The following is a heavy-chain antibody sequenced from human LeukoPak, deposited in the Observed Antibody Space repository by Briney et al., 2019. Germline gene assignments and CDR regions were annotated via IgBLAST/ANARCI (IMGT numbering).Heavy chain of an antibody. J-gene: IGHJ4*02. Sequence: SVKVSCKASGGTFSSYAISWVRQAPGQGLEWMGGIIPIFGTANYAQKFQGRVTITADESTSTAYMELSSLRSEDTAVYYCARATLTATGTADYSDYWGQGTLVTVSS. CDR1: GGTFSSYA. V-gene: IGHV1-69*13. D-gene: IGHD6-13*01. CDR3: ARATLTATGTADYSDY. CDR2: IIPIFGTA.